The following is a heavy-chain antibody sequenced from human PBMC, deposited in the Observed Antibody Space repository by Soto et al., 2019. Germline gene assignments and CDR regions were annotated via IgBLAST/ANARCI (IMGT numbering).Heavy chain of an antibody. CDR3: ANDIKTTVPSGAFDI. J-gene: IGHJ3*02. D-gene: IGHD4-17*01. Sequence: EVQLVESGGGLVQPGRSLRLSCAASGFTFDDYAMHWVRQAPGKGLEWVSGISWNSGSIGYADSVKGRFTISRDNAKNSLYLQMNSLRAEDTALYYCANDIKTTVPSGAFDIWGQGTMVTVSS. CDR1: GFTFDDYA. CDR2: ISWNSGSI. V-gene: IGHV3-9*01.